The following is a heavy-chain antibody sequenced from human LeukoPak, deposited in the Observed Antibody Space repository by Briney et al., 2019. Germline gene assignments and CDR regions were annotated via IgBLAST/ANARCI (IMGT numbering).Heavy chain of an antibody. V-gene: IGHV3-23*01. D-gene: IGHD3-22*01. Sequence: GGSLRLSCPVSGFTLSEYAMTWVRQAAGKGLEWVSGIFAGGGAPLYADCVRGRFTIFRDDSKSTLFLQMHSLRAEDTAIYYCAKNYYDRRGPYSWVFDYWGQGTLVTVSS. CDR3: AKNYYDRRGPYSWVFDY. CDR2: IFAGGGAP. CDR1: GFTLSEYA. J-gene: IGHJ4*02.